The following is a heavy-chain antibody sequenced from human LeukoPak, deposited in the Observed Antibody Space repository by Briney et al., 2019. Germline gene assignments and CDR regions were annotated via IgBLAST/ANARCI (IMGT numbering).Heavy chain of an antibody. Sequence: PSETLSLTCAVYGGSFSGYYWSWIRQPPGKGLEWIGEINHSGSTNYNPSLKSQVTISVDTSKNQFSLKLSSVTAADTAVYYCARRTIFGVVRYWGQGTLVTVSS. D-gene: IGHD3-3*01. V-gene: IGHV4-34*01. CDR2: INHSGST. CDR3: ARRTIFGVVRY. J-gene: IGHJ4*02. CDR1: GGSFSGYY.